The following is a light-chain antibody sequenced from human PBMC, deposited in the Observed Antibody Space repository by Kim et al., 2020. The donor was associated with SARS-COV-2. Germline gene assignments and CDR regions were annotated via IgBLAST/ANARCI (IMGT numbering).Light chain of an antibody. CDR2: DVS. Sequence: QSALTQPASVSGSPGQSITISCTGTSSDVGYYKSVSWYQQHPGKAPNLIIYDVSERASGVSNRFSGSQSGNTASLTISGLRTEDEADYYCNSHTTSSTYVFGSGTKVTVL. CDR1: SSDVGYYKS. CDR3: NSHTTSSTYV. V-gene: IGLV2-14*03. J-gene: IGLJ1*01.